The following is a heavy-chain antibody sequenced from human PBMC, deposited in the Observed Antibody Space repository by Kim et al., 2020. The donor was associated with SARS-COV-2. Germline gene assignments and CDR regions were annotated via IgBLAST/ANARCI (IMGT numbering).Heavy chain of an antibody. CDR1: GGSISTYY. CDR3: ARERSDGCVI. Sequence: SETLSLTCTVSGGSISTYYWNWIRQSPGKGLEAIAYIYQSGSTNYNPSLKSRVTISVDTSKNIFSLNLMSVTAADTAVDYCARERSDGCVIWGPGTLVTV. D-gene: IGHD2-2*03. J-gene: IGHJ3*02. V-gene: IGHV4-59*01. CDR2: IYQSGST.